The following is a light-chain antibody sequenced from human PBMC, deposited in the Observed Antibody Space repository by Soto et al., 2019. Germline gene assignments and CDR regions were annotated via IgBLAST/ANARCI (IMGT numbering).Light chain of an antibody. CDR2: EVV. J-gene: IGLJ1*01. CDR1: KRDIGVYDF. CDR3: KSYAGSNAYG. V-gene: IGLV2-8*01. Sequence: QSVLTQPPSASGSPGQSVTISCTGTKRDIGVYDFVSWYQHHPGKAPRLIIYEVVQRPSGVPDRFSGSKSGNTASLTVSGLQAADEADYFCKSYAGSNAYGFGSGTKVTVL.